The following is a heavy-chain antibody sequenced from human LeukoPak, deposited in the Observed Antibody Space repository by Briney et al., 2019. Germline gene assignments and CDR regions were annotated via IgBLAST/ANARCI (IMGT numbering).Heavy chain of an antibody. J-gene: IGHJ4*02. CDR3: ARARGRITIFGVVIRQYDY. CDR1: GGSIGSSTSY. CDR2: IYYSGST. V-gene: IGHV4-39*07. D-gene: IGHD3-3*01. Sequence: PSETLSLTCTVSGGSIGSSTSYWGWIRQPPGEGLEWIGSIYYSGSTYYNPSLKSRVTISVDTSKNQFSLKLTSVTAADTAVYSCARARGRITIFGVVIRQYDYWGQGTLVTVSS.